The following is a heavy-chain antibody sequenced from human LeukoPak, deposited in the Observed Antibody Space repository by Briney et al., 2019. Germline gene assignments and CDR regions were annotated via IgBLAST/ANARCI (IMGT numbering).Heavy chain of an antibody. J-gene: IGHJ6*02. CDR2: ISGSGRST. CDR1: GFTFSNYT. V-gene: IGHV3-23*01. CDR3: ARDQIYSGSPYGMDV. Sequence: GGSLRLSCAASGFTFSNYTMSWVRQAPGKGLEWVSTISGSGRSTYYTDSVKGRFTISRDNAKNSLYLQMNSLRAEDTAVYYCARDQIYSGSPYGMDVWGQGTTVTVSS. D-gene: IGHD1-26*01.